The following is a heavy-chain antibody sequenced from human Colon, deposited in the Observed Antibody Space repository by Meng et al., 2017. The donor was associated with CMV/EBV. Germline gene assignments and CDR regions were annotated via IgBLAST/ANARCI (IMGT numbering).Heavy chain of an antibody. CDR1: GFRFDDVA. CDR3: AKDFMSACDS. CDR2: IDWKGATA. V-gene: IGHV3-20*04. Sequence: GESLKISCAAAGFRFDDVAMSGVRQIPGKGLEWVAGIDWKGATAHYAESVRGRFTVSRDNAKNSLYLQMNSLRPEDTALYYCAKDFMSACDSWGRGTLVTVSS. J-gene: IGHJ4*02. D-gene: IGHD2-21*01.